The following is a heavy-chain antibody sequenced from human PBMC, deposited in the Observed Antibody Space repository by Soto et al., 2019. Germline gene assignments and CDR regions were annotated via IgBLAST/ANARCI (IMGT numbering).Heavy chain of an antibody. CDR1: GFIFSDSV. D-gene: IGHD7-27*01. J-gene: IGHJ5*02. V-gene: IGHV3-73*01. Sequence: EVQLVESGGGLVQPGNSLQLSCAASGFIFSDSVIHWVRQAPGKGLEWVGRIRRKVNSYATAYTASVNGRFAISRDDSRDTAYLQMNSLQVEDTALYYCTREGSNTWRFDPWAREPWSSSLQ. CDR3: TREGSNTWRFDP. CDR2: IRRKVNSYAT.